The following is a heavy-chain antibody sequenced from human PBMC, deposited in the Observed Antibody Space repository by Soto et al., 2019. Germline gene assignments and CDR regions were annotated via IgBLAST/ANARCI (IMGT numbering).Heavy chain of an antibody. CDR1: GFTFDRTT. J-gene: IGHJ4*02. Sequence: GGSLRLSCTASGFTFDRTTMHWARQAPGKGLEWASFINGGGDSAYYADSVKGRFTMSRENRKNSLYLQMNSLRIEDTAVYYCIKDRDWSFEYWGQGTPVTVYS. CDR3: IKDRDWSFEY. V-gene: IGHV3-43*01. D-gene: IGHD3-9*01. CDR2: INGGGDSA.